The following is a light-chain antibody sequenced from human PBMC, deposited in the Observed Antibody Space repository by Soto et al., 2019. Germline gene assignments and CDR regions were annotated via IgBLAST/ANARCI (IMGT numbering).Light chain of an antibody. CDR1: QSVSSY. Sequence: IVLTQSPATLSLSPGERATLSCRASQSVSSYLAWYQHKPGQAPRLLIYDASNRATGIPARFSGSGSGTDFTLTISSLEPEDFALYYCQQRRNWPSFGQGTRLEIK. CDR3: QQRRNWPS. J-gene: IGKJ5*01. CDR2: DAS. V-gene: IGKV3-11*01.